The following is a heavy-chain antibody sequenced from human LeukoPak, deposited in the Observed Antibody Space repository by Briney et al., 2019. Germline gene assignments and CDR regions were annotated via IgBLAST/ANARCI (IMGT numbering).Heavy chain of an antibody. CDR2: INSDGSST. CDR3: ARGYCTSTTCYHRGDYFDY. CDR1: GFTLSSYW. D-gene: IGHD2-2*01. J-gene: IGHJ4*02. V-gene: IGHV3-74*01. Sequence: RGSLRLSCAASGFTLSSYWMHWVRQAPGKGLVWVSRINSDGSSTSYADSVKGRFTISRDNAKNTLYLQMDSLRAEDTAVYYCARGYCTSTTCYHRGDYFDYWGQGTLVTVSS.